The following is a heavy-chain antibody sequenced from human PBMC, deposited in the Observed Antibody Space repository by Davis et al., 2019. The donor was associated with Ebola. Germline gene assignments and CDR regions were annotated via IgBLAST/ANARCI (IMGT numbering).Heavy chain of an antibody. CDR2: ITSDGNT. D-gene: IGHD3-10*01. Sequence: GESLKISCVDSGFTFGSYWMHLGRQGPGKGLGWVSRITSDGNTAYADSVKGRFTISRDNAKKTLYLQMDSLTTDDTGVYYCEREGSGIYFDYWGQGPLVTVSS. V-gene: IGHV3-74*01. J-gene: IGHJ4*02. CDR1: GFTFGSYW. CDR3: EREGSGIYFDY.